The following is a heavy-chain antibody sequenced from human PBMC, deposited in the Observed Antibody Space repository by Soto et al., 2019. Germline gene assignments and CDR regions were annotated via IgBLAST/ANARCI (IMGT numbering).Heavy chain of an antibody. J-gene: IGHJ3*02. CDR1: GYTFTSYD. Sequence: QVLLVQSGAEVKKPGASVKVSCKASGYTFTSYDINWVRQAAGQGLEWMGWMNPSSGNKAYAQNFQGRVTMNRNISTNTAYMELTSLRSEDTAASYCARGGVSRGAFAIWGQGTMVTVTS. V-gene: IGHV1-8*01. D-gene: IGHD3-16*01. CDR3: ARGGVSRGAFAI. CDR2: MNPSSGNK.